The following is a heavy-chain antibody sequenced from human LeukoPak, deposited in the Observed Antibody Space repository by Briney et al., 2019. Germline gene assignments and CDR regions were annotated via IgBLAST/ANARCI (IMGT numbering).Heavy chain of an antibody. CDR2: IRGSDGST. CDR1: GFTFSNYA. CDR3: AKARSTAGWYTFDY. Sequence: GGSLRLSCAASGFTFSNYAMSWVRHTPGKGLEWVSIIRGSDGSTYYADSVKGRFTTSRDNPKNTLYLEMNTLRAEDTALYYCAKARSTAGWYTFDYWGQGTQVTVSS. J-gene: IGHJ4*02. D-gene: IGHD6-19*01. V-gene: IGHV3-23*01.